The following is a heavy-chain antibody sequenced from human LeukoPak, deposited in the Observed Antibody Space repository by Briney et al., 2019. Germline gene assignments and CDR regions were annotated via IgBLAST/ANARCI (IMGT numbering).Heavy chain of an antibody. CDR2: IDWDDDK. CDR1: GCSLSTSGMC. D-gene: IGHD1-26*01. Sequence: ESGPALVKPTQTLTPTCTFSGCSLSTSGMCVSWIRRPPGKALEWLARIDWDDDKYYSTSLKTRLTISKDTSKNQVVLTMTNMDPVDTATYYCARIRDSGSYHFDYWGQGTLVTVSS. CDR3: ARIRDSGSYHFDY. J-gene: IGHJ4*02. V-gene: IGHV2-70*11.